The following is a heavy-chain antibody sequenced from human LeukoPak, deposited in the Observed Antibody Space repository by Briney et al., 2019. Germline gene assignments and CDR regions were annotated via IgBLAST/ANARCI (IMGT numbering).Heavy chain of an antibody. CDR1: GGSISSYY. CDR2: IYYSGTT. V-gene: IGHV4-59*01. CDR3: ARGVYIAAAQYGY. Sequence: SETLSLTCTVSGGSISSYYWSWIRQPPGKGLEWIGYIYYSGTTNYNPSLKSRVTISVDTSKNQISLKLSSVTAADTAVYYCARGVYIAAAQYGYWGQGTLVTVSS. D-gene: IGHD6-13*01. J-gene: IGHJ4*02.